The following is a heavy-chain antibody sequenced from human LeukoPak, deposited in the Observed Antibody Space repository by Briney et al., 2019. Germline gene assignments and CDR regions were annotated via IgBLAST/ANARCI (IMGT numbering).Heavy chain of an antibody. CDR2: ISSRSDYI. V-gene: IGHV3-21*01. Sequence: GGSLRLSCTASGFAFSSDSMSWVRQAPGRGLEWVSSISSRSDYIYYADSVKGRFTISRDNAKNSLFLQMNSLRAEDTAVYYCARGSATEIGWNYWGQGTLVTVSS. CDR3: ARGSATEIGWNY. CDR1: GFAFSSDS. J-gene: IGHJ4*02. D-gene: IGHD3-3*01.